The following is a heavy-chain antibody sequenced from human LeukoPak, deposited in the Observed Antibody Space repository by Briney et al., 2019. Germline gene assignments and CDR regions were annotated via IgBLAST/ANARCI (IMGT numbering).Heavy chain of an antibody. V-gene: IGHV1-69*04. CDR1: GGTFSSYA. J-gene: IGHJ3*02. D-gene: IGHD3-9*01. CDR2: IIPILGIA. CDR3: ARDRVLRYFDWLFPWDAFDI. Sequence: ASVKVSCKASGGTFSSYAISWVRQAPGQGLEWMGRIIPILGIANYAQKFQGRVTITADESTSTAYMELSSLRSEDTAVYYCARDRVLRYFDWLFPWDAFDIWGQGTMVTVSS.